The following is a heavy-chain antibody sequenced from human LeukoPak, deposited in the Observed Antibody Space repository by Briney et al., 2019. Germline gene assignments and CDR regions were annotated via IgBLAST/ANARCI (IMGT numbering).Heavy chain of an antibody. Sequence: ASVKVSCKASGGTFSSYAISWVRQAPGQGLEWMGGIIPIFGTANYAQKFQGRVTITTDESTSTAYMELSSLRSEDTAVYYCWVVPAATAAKVFDYWGQGTLVTVSS. CDR2: IIPIFGTA. CDR1: GGTFSSYA. CDR3: WVVPAATAAKVFDY. J-gene: IGHJ4*02. V-gene: IGHV1-69*05. D-gene: IGHD2-2*01.